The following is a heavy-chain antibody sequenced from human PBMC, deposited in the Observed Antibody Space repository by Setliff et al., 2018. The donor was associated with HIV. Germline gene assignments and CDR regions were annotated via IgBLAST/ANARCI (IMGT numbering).Heavy chain of an antibody. CDR3: AGPTNIDTLYYGSQTFYMYYYGLGV. D-gene: IGHD1-26*01. V-gene: IGHV3-21*01. CDR1: GFNFSSHT. CDR2: ISSTGTYI. J-gene: IGHJ6*02. Sequence: GGSLRLSCAASGFNFSSHTMNWIRQAPGKGLEWVSSISSTGTYIYYADSMKGRFTISRDNAKNSLYLQMNSLRADDTAVYFCAGPTNIDTLYYGSQTFYMYYYGLGVWGQGTTVTVSS.